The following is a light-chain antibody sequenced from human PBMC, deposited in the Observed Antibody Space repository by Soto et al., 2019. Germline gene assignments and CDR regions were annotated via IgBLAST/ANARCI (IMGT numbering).Light chain of an antibody. V-gene: IGKV3-15*01. CDR1: PSIRRS. J-gene: IGKJ4*01. CDR3: QQYDSWPLT. CDR2: GSS. Sequence: EIVMTQAPATLSMAPGERATLSCRASPSIRRSLAWYQQQPGQAPRLLIYGSSTRATGIPASFSGSGSGTEFTLTISSLQSEHFAFYYCQQYDSWPLTFGGGTKVEIK.